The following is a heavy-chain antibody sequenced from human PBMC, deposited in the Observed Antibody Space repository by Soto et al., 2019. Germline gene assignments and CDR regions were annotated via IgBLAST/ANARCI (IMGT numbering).Heavy chain of an antibody. Sequence: QVQLVQSGDEVKKPGSSVTVSCKASGGTFSSYAISWVRQAPGQGLEWMGGIIPIFGTANYAQKFQGRVTITADESSSTAYMELSSLRSEDTAVYYCARDNSLRTWGCHWDYWGQGTLVTVSS. CDR3: ARDNSLRTWGCHWDY. CDR1: GGTFSSYA. CDR2: IIPIFGTA. V-gene: IGHV1-69*01. J-gene: IGHJ4*02. D-gene: IGHD2-8*02.